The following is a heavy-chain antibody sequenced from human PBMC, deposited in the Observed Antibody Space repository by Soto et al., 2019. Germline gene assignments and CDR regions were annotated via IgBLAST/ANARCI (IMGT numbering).Heavy chain of an antibody. Sequence: QVQLVESGGGLVKPGGSLRLSCAASGFTFGDYYMSWIRQAPGKGLEWVSYISSSGSSTYYVDSVRGRFTISRDNAKNSLYRKRDRRGAEDPAVFYWARAAAARPGVWYGGRGPRATVSS. CDR1: GFTFGDYY. D-gene: IGHD3-16*01. V-gene: IGHV3-11*01. J-gene: IGHJ4*02. CDR3: ARAAAARPGVWY. CDR2: ISSSGSST.